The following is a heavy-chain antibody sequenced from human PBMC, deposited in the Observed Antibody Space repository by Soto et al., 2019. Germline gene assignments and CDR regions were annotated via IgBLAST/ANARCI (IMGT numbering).Heavy chain of an antibody. D-gene: IGHD3-3*01. CDR2: INQDGSEK. V-gene: IGHV3-7*01. CDR1: GFTFSSFW. CDR3: ARDFGVQELDY. J-gene: IGHJ4*02. Sequence: PGGSLRLSCAASGFTFSSFWITWVRQAPGKGLEWVANINQDGSEKHYVDSVKRRFTLSRDNAENSVYLQMNSLRADDTAVYYCARDFGVQELDYWGQGTLVTVSS.